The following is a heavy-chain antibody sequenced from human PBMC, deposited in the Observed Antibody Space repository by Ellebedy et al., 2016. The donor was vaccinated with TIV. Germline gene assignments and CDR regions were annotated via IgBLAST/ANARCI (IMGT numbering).Heavy chain of an antibody. CDR3: ARGCTSTSCYLRV. D-gene: IGHD2-2*01. CDR1: GASFSDDY. V-gene: IGHV4-34*01. J-gene: IGHJ3*01. CDR2: INHSGTT. Sequence: SETLSLXXAVFGASFSDDYWSWVRQPPGKALEWIGEINHSGTTNYNPSLKSRVTISIDTSKNQFFLNVKSVTAADTAVYYCARGCTSTSCYLRVWGQGTMVTVSS.